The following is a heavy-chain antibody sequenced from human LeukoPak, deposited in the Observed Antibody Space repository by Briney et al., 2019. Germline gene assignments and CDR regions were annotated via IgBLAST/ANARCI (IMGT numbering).Heavy chain of an antibody. CDR2: ISSSGSTI. CDR3: ARGYTPREVPAAISYYGMDV. V-gene: IGHV3-11*04. J-gene: IGHJ6*02. CDR1: GFTFSDYY. Sequence: KSGGSLRLSCAASGFTFSDYYMSWIRQAPGKGLEWVSYISSSGSTIYYADSVKGRFTISRDNAKNSLYLQMNSLRAEDTAVYYCARGYTPREVPAAISYYGMDVWGQGTTVTVSS. D-gene: IGHD2-2*02.